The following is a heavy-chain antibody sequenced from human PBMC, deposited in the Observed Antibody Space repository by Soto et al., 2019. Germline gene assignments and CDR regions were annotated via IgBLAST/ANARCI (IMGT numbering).Heavy chain of an antibody. CDR3: ARPFYCSSTSCYSFFDN. CDR1: GYTFTSYY. J-gene: IGHJ4*02. CDR2: INPSGGST. V-gene: IGHV1-46*01. Sequence: QVQLVQSGAEVKMPGASVKVSCKASGYTFTSYYMHWVRQAPGQGLEWMGTINPSGGSTTYAQKFQGRVTMTRDTSTSTVYMELSSLRSEDTAVYYCARPFYCSSTSCYSFFDNWGQGTLVTVSS. D-gene: IGHD2-2*01.